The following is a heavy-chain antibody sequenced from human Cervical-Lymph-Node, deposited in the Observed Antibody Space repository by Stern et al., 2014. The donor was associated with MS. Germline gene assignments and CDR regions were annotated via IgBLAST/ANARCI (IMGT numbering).Heavy chain of an antibody. Sequence: QLQLQESGPGLVKPSETLSLTCTVSGGSISGGDSYSWSWIRQPAGKGLQWIGRISATGGTIYNPSLTSRVTVSVDTSKNQLSIELPPVTAADTAVYYCARDRFNSGWFLDHWGQGALVTVSS. D-gene: IGHD6-19*01. CDR1: GGSISGGDSYS. V-gene: IGHV4-61*02. J-gene: IGHJ4*02. CDR2: ISATGGT. CDR3: ARDRFNSGWFLDH.